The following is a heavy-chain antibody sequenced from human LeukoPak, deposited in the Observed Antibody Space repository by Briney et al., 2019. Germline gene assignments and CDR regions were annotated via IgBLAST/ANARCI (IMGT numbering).Heavy chain of an antibody. V-gene: IGHV3-48*01. J-gene: IGHJ3*02. D-gene: IGHD4-17*01. CDR1: GFTFSSYS. CDR2: ISSSSSTI. CDR3: AKDIRYGDSNDAFDI. Sequence: PGGSLRLSCAASGFTFSSYSMNWVRQAPGKGLEWVSYISSSSSTIYYADSVKGRFTISRDNAKNSLYLQMNSLRAEDTALYYCAKDIRYGDSNDAFDIWGQGTMVTVSS.